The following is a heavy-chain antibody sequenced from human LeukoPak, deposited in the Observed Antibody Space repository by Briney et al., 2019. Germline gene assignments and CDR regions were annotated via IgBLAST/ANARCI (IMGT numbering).Heavy chain of an antibody. J-gene: IGHJ3*02. D-gene: IGHD6-13*01. CDR3: ARDFDSFIAAAGLDAFDI. CDR2: ISAYNGNT. Sequence: ASVKVSCKASGYTFTSYGISWVRQAPGQGLEWMGRISAYNGNTNYAQKLQGRVTMTTDTSTSTAYMELRSLRSDDTAVYYCARDFDSFIAAAGLDAFDIWGQGTMVTVSS. CDR1: GYTFTSYG. V-gene: IGHV1-18*01.